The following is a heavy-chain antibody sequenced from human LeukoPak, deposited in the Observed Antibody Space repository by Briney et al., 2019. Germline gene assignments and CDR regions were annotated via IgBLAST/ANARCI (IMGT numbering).Heavy chain of an antibody. Sequence: GGSLRLSCAASGFTFSSYGLHWVRQAPGKGLEWVAVLSNDGSNQYYADSVKGRFTISRDNSKNTLYLQMNSLRAGDTAVYYCAKAAYYYDSSGSGSNFGYWGQGTLVTVSS. D-gene: IGHD3-22*01. J-gene: IGHJ4*02. V-gene: IGHV3-30*18. CDR2: LSNDGSNQ. CDR3: AKAAYYYDSSGSGSNFGY. CDR1: GFTFSSYG.